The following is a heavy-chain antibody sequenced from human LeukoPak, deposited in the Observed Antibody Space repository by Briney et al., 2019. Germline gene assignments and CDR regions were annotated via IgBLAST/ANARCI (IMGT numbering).Heavy chain of an antibody. Sequence: PSETLSLTCAVYGGSFSGYYWSWIRQPPGKGLEWIGEINHSGSTNYNPSLKSRVTISVDTSKNQFSLKLSSVTAADTAVYYCARMGYCSSTSCYRGYWGQGTLVTVSS. CDR3: ARMGYCSSTSCYRGY. CDR2: INHSGST. V-gene: IGHV4-34*01. J-gene: IGHJ4*02. D-gene: IGHD2-2*01. CDR1: GGSFSGYY.